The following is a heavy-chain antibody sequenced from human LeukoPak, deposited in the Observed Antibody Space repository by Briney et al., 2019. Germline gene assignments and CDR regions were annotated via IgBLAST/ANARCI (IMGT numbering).Heavy chain of an antibody. Sequence: SETLSLTCTVSGGSISSSRYYWGWIRQPPGKGLEWIGTIYYNGDTYYSPSLNSRVTISVDTSKNQFSLKLSSVTAADTAVYYCASPREMATIYDAFDVWGQGTMVIVSS. CDR3: ASPREMATIYDAFDV. J-gene: IGHJ3*01. V-gene: IGHV4-39*01. CDR1: GGSISSSRYY. CDR2: IYYNGDT. D-gene: IGHD5-24*01.